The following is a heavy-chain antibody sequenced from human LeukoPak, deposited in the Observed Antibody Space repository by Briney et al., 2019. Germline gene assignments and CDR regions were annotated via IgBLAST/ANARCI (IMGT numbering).Heavy chain of an antibody. CDR3: ARGAKWAYYFDY. V-gene: IGHV3-74*01. D-gene: IGHD1-26*01. CDR2: VDHGGSGT. Sequence: GGSLTLSCATSGFTFTSYWMHWVRQVAGKGLVWLARVDHGGSGTNYADSVKGRFTISRDNAKDTLYLHLNSLTAEDTAVYYCARGAKWAYYFDYWGQGTLVTVSS. J-gene: IGHJ4*02. CDR1: GFTFTSYW.